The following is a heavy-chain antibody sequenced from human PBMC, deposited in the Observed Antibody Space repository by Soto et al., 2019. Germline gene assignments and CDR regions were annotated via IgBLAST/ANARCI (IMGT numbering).Heavy chain of an antibody. Sequence: ASLRVSCKASGGTFSSYAISGVRPAPRQGLEWMGGIIPIFGTANYAQKFQGRVTITADESTSTAYMELSSLRSEDTAVYYCARAPMYYDILTKFDPWGQGTLVTSPQ. V-gene: IGHV1-69*13. CDR2: IIPIFGTA. J-gene: IGHJ5*02. D-gene: IGHD3-9*01. CDR1: GGTFSSYA. CDR3: ARAPMYYDILTKFDP.